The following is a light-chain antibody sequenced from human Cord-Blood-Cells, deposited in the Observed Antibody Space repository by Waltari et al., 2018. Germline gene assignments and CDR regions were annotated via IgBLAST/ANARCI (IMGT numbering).Light chain of an antibody. CDR1: QSISSC. CDR2: DAS. V-gene: IGKV1-39*01. Sequence: QLPNSLSSWPEPVGARVTTPCRASQSISSCLHWYQQKPGKAPKLLIYDASSLESGVPSRFSGSGSGTEFTLTISSLQPDDFATYYCQQCNSNPPTFGHGTKLEIK. CDR3: QQCNSNPPT. J-gene: IGKJ2*01.